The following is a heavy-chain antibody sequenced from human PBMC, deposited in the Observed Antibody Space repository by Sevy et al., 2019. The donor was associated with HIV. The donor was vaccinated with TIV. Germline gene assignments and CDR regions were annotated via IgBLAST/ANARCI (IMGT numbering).Heavy chain of an antibody. D-gene: IGHD3-10*01. V-gene: IGHV4-39*01. Sequence: SETLSLTCTVSGGSISSSSYYWGWIRQPPGKGLEWIGSIYYSGSTCYNPSLKSRVTISVDTSKNQFSLKLSSVTAADTAVYYCARHYLWFGDNWFDPWGQGTLVTVSS. CDR2: IYYSGST. CDR3: ARHYLWFGDNWFDP. CDR1: GGSISSSSYY. J-gene: IGHJ5*02.